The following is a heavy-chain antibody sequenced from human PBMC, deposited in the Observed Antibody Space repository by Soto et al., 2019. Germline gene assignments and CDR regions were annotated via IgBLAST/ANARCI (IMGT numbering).Heavy chain of an antibody. CDR3: ARGGGSDPFDY. Sequence: PAETLSLTCTVSGASITFGGYSFICIRQTPGKGLEWIGYINHLETTFYNPSFESRLTLSIDRAKNQFSLKLHSMSAADRAVYFCARGGGSDPFDYWGQGILVTVSS. CDR1: GASITFGGYS. J-gene: IGHJ4*02. V-gene: IGHV4-30-2*01. CDR2: INHLETT. D-gene: IGHD1-26*01.